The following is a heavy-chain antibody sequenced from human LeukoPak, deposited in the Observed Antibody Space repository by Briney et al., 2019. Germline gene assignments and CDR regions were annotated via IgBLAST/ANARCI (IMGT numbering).Heavy chain of an antibody. CDR1: GFTFSSYS. D-gene: IGHD3-22*01. Sequence: GGSLRLSCAASGFTFSSYSMNWVRQAPGKGLEWVSSISSSSNYIYYADSVKGRFTISRDNSKNTLYLQMNSLRAEDTAVYYCARRGYYYDSSGYYYNYYYYMDVWGKGTTVTISS. CDR3: ARRGYYYDSSGYYYNYYYYMDV. J-gene: IGHJ6*03. V-gene: IGHV3-21*01. CDR2: ISSSSNYI.